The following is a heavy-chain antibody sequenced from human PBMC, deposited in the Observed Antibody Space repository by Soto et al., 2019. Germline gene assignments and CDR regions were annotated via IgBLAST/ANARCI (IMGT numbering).Heavy chain of an antibody. CDR2: ISAYNGNT. V-gene: IGHV1-18*01. J-gene: IGHJ6*02. CDR1: GYTFTSYG. CDR3: ARDGRDCSGGSCYTALTFYYYGMDV. D-gene: IGHD2-15*01. Sequence: QVKLVQSGAEVKKPGASVKVSCKASGYTFTSYGISWVRQAPGQGLEWMGWISAYNGNTNYAQKLQGKVTMTTDTSTSTAYVELRSLRSDDTGVYYCARDGRDCSGGSCYTALTFYYYGMDVWGQGTTVTVSS.